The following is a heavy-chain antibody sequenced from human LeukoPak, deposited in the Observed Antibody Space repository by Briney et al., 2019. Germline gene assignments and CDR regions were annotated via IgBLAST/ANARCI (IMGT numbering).Heavy chain of an antibody. CDR1: GYTFTGYY. Sequence: ASVKVSCKASGYTFTGYYMHWVRQAPGQGLEWMGWINPNSGGTNYAQKFQGWVTMTRDTSISTAYMELSRLRSDDTAVYYCARDMRPHHYYGSGSYFDYWGQGTLVTVSS. D-gene: IGHD3-10*01. CDR3: ARDMRPHHYYGSGSYFDY. J-gene: IGHJ4*02. V-gene: IGHV1-2*04. CDR2: INPNSGGT.